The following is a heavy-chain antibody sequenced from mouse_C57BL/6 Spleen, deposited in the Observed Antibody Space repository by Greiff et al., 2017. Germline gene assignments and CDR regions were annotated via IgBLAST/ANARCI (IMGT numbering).Heavy chain of an antibody. CDR1: GYTFTDYY. D-gene: IGHD2-4*01. V-gene: IGHV1-26*01. CDR3: ASDYSNAMDY. J-gene: IGHJ4*01. Sequence: EVQLQQSGPELVKPGASVKISCKASGYTFTDYYMNWVKQSHGKSLEWIGDINPNNGGTSYNQKFKGKATLTVDKSSSTAYMELRSLTSEDSAVYDCASDYSNAMDYWGQGTSVTVSS. CDR2: INPNNGGT.